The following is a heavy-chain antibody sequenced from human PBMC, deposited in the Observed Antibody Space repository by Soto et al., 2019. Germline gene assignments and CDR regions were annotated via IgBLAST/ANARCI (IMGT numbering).Heavy chain of an antibody. CDR1: GGSISSRSYY. V-gene: IGHV4-39*01. D-gene: IGHD1-26*01. CDR3: ARRLSGSYAKNPFDY. CDR2: IYYSGST. Sequence: SETQSLTCTVSGGSISSRSYYWGRIRQPPGKGLEWIGSIYYSGSTYYNPSLKSRVTISVDTSKNQFSLKLSSVTAADPAVYYCARRLSGSYAKNPFDYWGQGTLVTVSS. J-gene: IGHJ4*02.